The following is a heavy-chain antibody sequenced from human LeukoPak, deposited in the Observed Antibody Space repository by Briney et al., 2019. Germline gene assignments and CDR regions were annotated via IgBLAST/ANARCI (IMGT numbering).Heavy chain of an antibody. CDR2: IWYDGSNK. J-gene: IGHJ3*02. V-gene: IGHV3-33*01. D-gene: IGHD3-9*01. CDR3: ARKTGYSRGNAFDI. Sequence: GGSLRLSCAASGFTFSSYGMHWVRQAPGKGLEWVAVIWYDGSNKYYADSVKGRFTISRDNSKNTLYLQMNSLRAEDTAVYYCARKTGYSRGNAFDIWGQGTMVTVSS. CDR1: GFTFSSYG.